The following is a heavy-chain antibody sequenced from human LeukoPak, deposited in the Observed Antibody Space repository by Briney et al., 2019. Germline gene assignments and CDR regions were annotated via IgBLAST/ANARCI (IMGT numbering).Heavy chain of an antibody. V-gene: IGHV3-23*01. CDR1: GFTFSSYA. CDR2: ISGSGDST. J-gene: IGHJ6*03. CDR3: AKPPKKAGTYYYYSRDV. Sequence: GGSLRLSCAASGFTFSSYAMSWVRQAPGKGLEWVSVISGSGDSTHYADSVKGRFTISRDNSKNTVYLQMNSLRAEDTAVYYCAKPPKKAGTYYYYSRDVGGRGPTVTVSS. D-gene: IGHD1/OR15-1a*01.